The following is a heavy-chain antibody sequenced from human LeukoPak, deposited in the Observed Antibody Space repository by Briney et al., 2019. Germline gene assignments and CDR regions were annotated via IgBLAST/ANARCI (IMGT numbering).Heavy chain of an antibody. J-gene: IGHJ5*02. CDR1: GGSISSGGYY. CDR2: IYYSGST. Sequence: TPSETLSLTCTVSGGSISSGGYYWSWIRQHPGKGLEWIGHIYYSGSTYYNPSLKSRVTISVDTSKNQFSLKLSSVTAADTAVYYCARGACSGGSCYSPSGWFDPWGQGTLVTVSS. CDR3: ARGACSGGSCYSPSGWFDP. D-gene: IGHD2-15*01. V-gene: IGHV4-31*03.